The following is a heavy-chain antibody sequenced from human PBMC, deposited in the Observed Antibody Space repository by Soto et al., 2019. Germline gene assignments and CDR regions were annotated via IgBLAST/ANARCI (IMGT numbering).Heavy chain of an antibody. CDR2: ISYDGSKK. CDR3: ATTFYSGPD. J-gene: IGHJ4*02. Sequence: GGSLRLSCAASGFTFSNYGMHWVRQAPGKGLEWVAVISYDGSKKYYADSVKGRFTISRDNSKNTLYLQMHSLRAEDTAVYYCATTFYSGPDGGRGTRVTVSS. D-gene: IGHD5-12*01. V-gene: IGHV3-30*03. CDR1: GFTFSNYG.